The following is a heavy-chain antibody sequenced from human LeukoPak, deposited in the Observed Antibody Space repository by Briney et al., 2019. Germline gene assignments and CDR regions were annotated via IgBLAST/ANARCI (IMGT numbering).Heavy chain of an antibody. CDR2: VSNSGSI. J-gene: IGHJ4*02. Sequence: SETLSLTCSVSGGSLRSFSYFWGWIRLPPGKGLEWIGSVSNSGSIYYNPSLDSRASISMDTTKNEVYLKLNYVTAADTAVYFCARDGMSGIFDFWGQGILVAVSS. D-gene: IGHD1-1*01. CDR1: GGSLRSFSYF. CDR3: ARDGMSGIFDF. V-gene: IGHV4-39*07.